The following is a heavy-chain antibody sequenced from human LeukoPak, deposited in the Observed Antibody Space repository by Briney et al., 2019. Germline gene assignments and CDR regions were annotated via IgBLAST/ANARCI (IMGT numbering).Heavy chain of an antibody. D-gene: IGHD2/OR15-2a*01. CDR2: INSDGSWT. Sequence: PGWSLRLSCAASGFTLSSYAMSWVRQAPGKGLVWVSHINSDGSWTSYADSVKGRFTISKDNAKNTVYLQMNSLRAEDTAVYYCVSFYETYWGRGTLVTVSS. CDR3: VSFYETY. CDR1: GFTLSSYA. J-gene: IGHJ4*02. V-gene: IGHV3-74*01.